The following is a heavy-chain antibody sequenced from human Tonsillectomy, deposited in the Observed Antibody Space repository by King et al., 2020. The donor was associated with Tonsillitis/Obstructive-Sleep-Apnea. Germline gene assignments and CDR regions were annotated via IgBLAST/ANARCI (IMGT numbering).Heavy chain of an antibody. D-gene: IGHD2-2*02. J-gene: IGHJ4*02. Sequence: QLQESGPGLVKPSETLSLTCTVSGGSISSYYWSWIRQPPGKGLEWIGYIYYSGSTNYNPSLKSRVTISVDTSKNQFSLKLSSVTAADTAVYYCAGEYCSSTSCYTVYWGQGTLVTVSS. CDR3: AGEYCSSTSCYTVY. CDR1: GGSISSYY. V-gene: IGHV4-59*12. CDR2: IYYSGST.